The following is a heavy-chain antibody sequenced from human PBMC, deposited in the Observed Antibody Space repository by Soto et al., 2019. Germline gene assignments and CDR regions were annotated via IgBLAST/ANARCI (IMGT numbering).Heavy chain of an antibody. CDR2: ISGSGGST. D-gene: IGHD4-17*01. CDR3: AKYGDYARDAFDI. J-gene: IGHJ3*02. CDR1: GFTVSSNY. V-gene: IGHV3-23*01. Sequence: GGSLRLSCAASGFTVSSNYMSWVRQAPGKGLEWVSVISGSGGSTYYADSVKGRFTISRDNSKNTLYLQMNSLRAEDTAVYYCAKYGDYARDAFDIWGQGTMVTVSS.